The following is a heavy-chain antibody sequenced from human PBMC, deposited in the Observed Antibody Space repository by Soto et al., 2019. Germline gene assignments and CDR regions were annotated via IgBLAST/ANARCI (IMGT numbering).Heavy chain of an antibody. CDR3: ARGQYSSSFGWFDP. Sequence: KTSETLSLTCTVSGGSISSYYWSWIRQPPGKGLEWIGYIYYSGSTNYNPSLKSRVTISVDTSKNQFSLKLSSVTAADTAVYYCARGQYSSSFGWFDPWGQGTLVTVSS. CDR1: GGSISSYY. V-gene: IGHV4-59*01. D-gene: IGHD6-13*01. CDR2: IYYSGST. J-gene: IGHJ5*02.